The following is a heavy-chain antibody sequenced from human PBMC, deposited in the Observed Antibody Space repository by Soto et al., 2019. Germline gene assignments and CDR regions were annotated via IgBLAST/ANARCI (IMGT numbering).Heavy chain of an antibody. D-gene: IGHD5-12*01. CDR1: GGSVSSGGYY. J-gene: IGHJ4*02. CDR3: ARDKGDGYNYRIFWF. V-gene: IGHV4-31*03. Sequence: QVQLQESGPGLVKPSQTLSLTCTVSGGSVSSGGYYWNWIRQPPGKGLEWIGYIRDSATTYFSPSLKTRFTISVDPSKNQFTLKVKSVTAADTAIYYCARDKGDGYNYRIFWFWGQGTLVTVSS. CDR2: IRDSATT.